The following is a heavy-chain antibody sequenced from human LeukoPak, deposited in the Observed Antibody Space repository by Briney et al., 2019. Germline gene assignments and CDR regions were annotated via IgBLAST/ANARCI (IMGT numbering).Heavy chain of an antibody. V-gene: IGHV1-69*04. Sequence: SVKVSCKASGGTFSSYAISWVRQAPGQGLEWMGRIIPILGIANYAQKFQGRVTITADKSTSTAYMELSSLRSEDTAVYYCASPVPHYYDSSGLPYWGQGTLVTVSS. CDR2: IIPILGIA. D-gene: IGHD3-22*01. CDR3: ASPVPHYYDSSGLPY. CDR1: GGTFSSYA. J-gene: IGHJ4*02.